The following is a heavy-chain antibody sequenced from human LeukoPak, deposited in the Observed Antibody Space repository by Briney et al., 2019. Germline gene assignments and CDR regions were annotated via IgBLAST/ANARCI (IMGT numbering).Heavy chain of an antibody. CDR3: ARVKGSGYYYVFDY. CDR2: IQYSGST. D-gene: IGHD3-22*01. V-gene: IGHV4-59*01. CDR1: GGSISSNY. J-gene: IGHJ4*02. Sequence: SETLSLTCTVSGGSISSNYWSWIRQSPGKGLEWIGYIQYSGSTSYNPSLKSRVTISVDTSKNQFSLKLSSVTAADTAVYYCARVKGSGYYYVFDYWGQGTLVTVSS.